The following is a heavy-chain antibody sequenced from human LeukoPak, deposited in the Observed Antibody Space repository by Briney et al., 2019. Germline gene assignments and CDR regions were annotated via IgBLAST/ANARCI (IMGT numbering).Heavy chain of an antibody. V-gene: IGHV1-8*01. J-gene: IGHJ6*02. CDR1: GYTLTSYE. CDR3: ARDNITYYDILTGELYYYYGMDV. CDR2: MNPNSGNT. Sequence: GASVKVSCKASGYTLTSYEINWVRQATGQGLEWMGWMNPNSGNTGYAQNFQGRVTMTRNASISTVFMELSSLRSGDTAVYYCARDNITYYDILTGELYYYYGMDVWGQGTTVTVSS. D-gene: IGHD3-9*01.